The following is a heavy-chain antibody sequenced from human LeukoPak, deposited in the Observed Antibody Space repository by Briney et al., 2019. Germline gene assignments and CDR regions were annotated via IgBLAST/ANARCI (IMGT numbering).Heavy chain of an antibody. V-gene: IGHV4-61*02. CDR3: ARDSVGQWLDY. CDR2: IYTSGST. Sequence: SETLSLTCTVSGGSISSGSYSWSWIRQPAGKGLEWIGRIYTSGSTNYNPSLKSRVTISVDTSKNQFSLKLSSVTAADTAVYYCARDSVGQWLDYWGQGTLVTVSS. J-gene: IGHJ4*02. CDR1: GGSISSGSYS. D-gene: IGHD6-19*01.